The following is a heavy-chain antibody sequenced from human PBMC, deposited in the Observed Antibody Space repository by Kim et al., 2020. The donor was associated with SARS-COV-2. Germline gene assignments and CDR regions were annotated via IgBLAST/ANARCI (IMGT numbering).Heavy chain of an antibody. J-gene: IGHJ4*02. D-gene: IGHD6-19*01. V-gene: IGHV1-69*01. Sequence: YAQKFQGRVTITANESTSTAYMELSSRRAEDTAVYYCARGGVSGWYFDYWGQGTLVTVSS. CDR3: ARGGVSGWYFDY.